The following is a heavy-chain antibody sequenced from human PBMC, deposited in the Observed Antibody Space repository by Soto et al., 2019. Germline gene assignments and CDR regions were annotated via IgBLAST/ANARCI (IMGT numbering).Heavy chain of an antibody. J-gene: IGHJ6*02. Sequence: PSQTLSLTRAVCGGSLTGYYWRWIRHPAGKGLAWIGEINHSGSTNYNPSLKSRVTSSVDTSKKEVSLKLSSMSAADTATYFCAGYCNSSDCHEDHYFGLEVWGQGTTVTVSS. V-gene: IGHV4-34*01. CDR3: AGYCNSSDCHEDHYFGLEV. CDR1: GGSLTGYY. D-gene: IGHD2-2*01. CDR2: INHSGST.